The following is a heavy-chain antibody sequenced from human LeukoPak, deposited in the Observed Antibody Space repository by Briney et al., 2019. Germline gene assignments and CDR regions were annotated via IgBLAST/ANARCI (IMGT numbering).Heavy chain of an antibody. D-gene: IGHD3-10*01. CDR1: GFTFSSYA. CDR2: ISYDGSNK. J-gene: IGHJ6*04. V-gene: IGHV3-30*04. CDR3: ARDQSGYDYGMDV. Sequence: GGSLRLSCAASGFTFSSYAMHWLRQAPGKGLEWVAVISYDGSNKYYADSVKGRFTISRDNSKNTLNLQMNSLRAEDTAVYYCARDQSGYDYGMDVWGKGTTVTVSS.